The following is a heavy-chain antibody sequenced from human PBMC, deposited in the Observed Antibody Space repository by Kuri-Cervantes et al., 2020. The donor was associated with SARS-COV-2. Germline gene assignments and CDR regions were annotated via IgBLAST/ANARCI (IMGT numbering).Heavy chain of an antibody. CDR1: GYTFTHYA. CDR2: INTNTGNP. V-gene: IGHV7-4-1*02. Sequence: ASVKVSCQASGYTFTHYAINWVRQAPGQGLEWMGWINTNTGNPTYAQGFTGRFVFSLDTSVSTAYLQISSLKAEDTAVYYCARDMVVPAASDYYYYGMDVWGQGTTVTVSS. CDR3: ARDMVVPAASDYYYYGMDV. D-gene: IGHD2-2*01. J-gene: IGHJ6*02.